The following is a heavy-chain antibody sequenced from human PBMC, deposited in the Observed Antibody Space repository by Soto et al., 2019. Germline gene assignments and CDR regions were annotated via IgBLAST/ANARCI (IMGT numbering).Heavy chain of an antibody. CDR2: IYYSGST. D-gene: IGHD3-22*01. CDR3: ARHVSGYYYSSGQTFFDY. Sequence: SETLSLTCTVSGGSISSYYWSWIRQPPGKGLEWIGYIYYSGSTNYNPSLKSRVTISVDTSKNQFSLKLSSVTAADTAVYYCARHVSGYYYSSGQTFFDYWGQRTLVPVSS. V-gene: IGHV4-59*08. J-gene: IGHJ4*02. CDR1: GGSISSYY.